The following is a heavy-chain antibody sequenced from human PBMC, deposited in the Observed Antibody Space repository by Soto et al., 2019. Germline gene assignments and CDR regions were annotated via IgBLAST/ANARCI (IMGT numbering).Heavy chain of an antibody. CDR2: IYNSGST. CDR1: GGSVNSGTYY. Sequence: SETLSLTCTVSGGSVNSGTYYWNWIRQPPGKGLELIWLIYNSGSTKYNPFLKSRVTISVDTSKNQFSLKLSSVTAADTAVYYCAREFGNWGQGILVTVSS. J-gene: IGHJ4*02. CDR3: AREFGN. D-gene: IGHD3-10*01. V-gene: IGHV4-61*01.